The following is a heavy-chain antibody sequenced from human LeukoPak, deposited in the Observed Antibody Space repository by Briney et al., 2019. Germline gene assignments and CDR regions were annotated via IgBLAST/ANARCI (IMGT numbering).Heavy chain of an antibody. J-gene: IGHJ2*01. V-gene: IGHV3-7*01. CDR2: IKQDGSEK. CDR3: ARGPGRTSIFGGRGLWFFDV. Sequence: GGSLRLSCAASGFTFSSYWMSWVRQAPGKGLEWVANIKQDGSEKYYVDSVKGRFTISRDNAKNSLYLQMNSLRAEDTAVYYCARGPGRTSIFGGRGLWFFDVWGRGTLVAVSS. D-gene: IGHD3-3*01. CDR1: GFTFSSYW.